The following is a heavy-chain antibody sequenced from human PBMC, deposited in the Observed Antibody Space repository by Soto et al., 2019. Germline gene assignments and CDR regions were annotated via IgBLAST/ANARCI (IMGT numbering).Heavy chain of an antibody. J-gene: IGHJ4*02. CDR2: ISFDGRNT. Sequence: QVKLVESGGGVVQPGTSLRLSCDASGFTFDNYGMHWVRQAPGKGLEWVIVISFDGRNTDYADSVKGRFTISRDNSKNTVDLQMTSLRAEDTAVYYCVKQSGPGSYYKVGSGGHFDHWGQGTLVTVSS. CDR1: GFTFDNYG. V-gene: IGHV3-30*18. D-gene: IGHD3-10*01. CDR3: VKQSGPGSYYKVGSGGHFDH.